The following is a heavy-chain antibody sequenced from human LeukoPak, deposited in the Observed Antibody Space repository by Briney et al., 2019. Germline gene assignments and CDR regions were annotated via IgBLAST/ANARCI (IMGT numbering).Heavy chain of an antibody. Sequence: XETLSLTCAVYGGSFSGYYWSWIRQPPGKGLEWIGEINHSGSTNYNSSLKSGVTISVDTSKNQFSLKLSSVTAADTAVYYCARTRISTKSAPDWGQGTLVTVSS. CDR2: INHSGST. CDR1: GGSFSGYY. CDR3: ARTRISTKSAPD. V-gene: IGHV4-34*01. J-gene: IGHJ4*02. D-gene: IGHD2-15*01.